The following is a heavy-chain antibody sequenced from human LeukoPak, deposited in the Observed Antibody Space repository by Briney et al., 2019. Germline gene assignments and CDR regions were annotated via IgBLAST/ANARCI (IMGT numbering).Heavy chain of an antibody. V-gene: IGHV3-23*01. J-gene: IGHJ6*03. CDR1: GFTFSSYA. Sequence: PGGSLRLSCAASGFTFSSYAMSWVRQAPGKGLEWVSAISGSGGSTYYADSVKGRFTISRDNSKNTLYLQMNSLRAEDTAVYYCAKEGNLDCSSTSCPSGYYYYMDVWGKGTTVTVSS. CDR2: ISGSGGST. CDR3: AKEGNLDCSSTSCPSGYYYYMDV. D-gene: IGHD2-2*01.